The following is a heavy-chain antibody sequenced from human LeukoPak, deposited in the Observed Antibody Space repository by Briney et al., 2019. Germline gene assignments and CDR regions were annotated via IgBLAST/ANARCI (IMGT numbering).Heavy chain of an antibody. CDR1: GYSFTSYW. Sequence: GESLKISCKGSGYSFTSYWIGWVRQMPGKGLEWMGIIYPGDSDTRYSPSFQGQVTISADKSISTAYLQWSSLKASDTAMYYCARRGHYYDSSGYNWFDPWGQGTLVTVSS. CDR2: IYPGDSDT. V-gene: IGHV5-51*01. D-gene: IGHD3-22*01. CDR3: ARRGHYYDSSGYNWFDP. J-gene: IGHJ5*02.